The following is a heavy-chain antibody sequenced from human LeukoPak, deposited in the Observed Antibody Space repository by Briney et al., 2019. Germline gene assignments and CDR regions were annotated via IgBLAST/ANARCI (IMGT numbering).Heavy chain of an antibody. Sequence: GASVKVSCKVSGYTLTKLCMHWVRQAPGKGLEWMGGFDPEDGETIYAQKFQGRVTMTEDTSTDTAYMELSSLRSEDTAVYYCATGYYDSSGYKRSDAFDIWGQGTMVTVSA. CDR1: GYTLTKLC. D-gene: IGHD3-22*01. CDR3: ATGYYDSSGYKRSDAFDI. CDR2: FDPEDGET. V-gene: IGHV1-24*01. J-gene: IGHJ3*02.